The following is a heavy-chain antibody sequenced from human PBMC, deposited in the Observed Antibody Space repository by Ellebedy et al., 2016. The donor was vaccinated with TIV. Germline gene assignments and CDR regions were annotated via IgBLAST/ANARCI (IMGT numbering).Heavy chain of an antibody. D-gene: IGHD3-10*01. CDR1: GGTFSSYA. CDR2: FIALVGTS. CDR3: ATARGATWGTYHGTAFDS. J-gene: IGHJ4*02. Sequence: AASVKVSCKPTGGTFSSYAISWVRQAPGQGLEWMGGFIALVGTSNYAQNFQGRVTITADKSTSTAYMELSSLGSEDTAVYFCATARGATWGTYHGTAFDSWGQGTLVTVSS. V-gene: IGHV1-69*06.